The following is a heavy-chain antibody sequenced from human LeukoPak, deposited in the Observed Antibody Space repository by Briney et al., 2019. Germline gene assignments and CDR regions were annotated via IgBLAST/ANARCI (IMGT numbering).Heavy chain of an antibody. D-gene: IGHD7-27*01. Sequence: GGSLRLSCVASGFTFSSYWMTWVRQAPGKGLEWVANIKTDGSQLYYVDSVKGRFTISRDNAKNSLYLQMNSLRAEDTAVYYCARDLNWETYWGQGTLVSVSS. CDR3: ARDLNWETY. CDR1: GFTFSSYW. V-gene: IGHV3-7*01. CDR2: IKTDGSQL. J-gene: IGHJ4*02.